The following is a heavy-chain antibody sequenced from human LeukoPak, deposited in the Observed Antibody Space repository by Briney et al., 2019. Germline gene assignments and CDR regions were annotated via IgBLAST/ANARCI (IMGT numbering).Heavy chain of an antibody. CDR2: ISSSSSTK. D-gene: IGHD3-22*01. J-gene: IGHJ4*02. CDR1: GFTLSSYG. CDR3: ARAIYDSSGFGDY. Sequence: GGSLRLSCVASGFTLSSYGMNWVRLAPGKGLEWVSYISSSSSTKYFADSVKGRFTVSRDNARNSLYLQMNSLRDDDTAVYYCARAIYDSSGFGDYWGQGTLVTVSS. V-gene: IGHV3-48*02.